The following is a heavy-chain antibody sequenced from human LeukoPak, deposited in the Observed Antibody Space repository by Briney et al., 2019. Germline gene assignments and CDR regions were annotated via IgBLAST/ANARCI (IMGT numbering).Heavy chain of an antibody. CDR3: SRGSGPYGAFGY. Sequence: SETLSLTCGVSGGSITTTNFWSWVRQPPGGGLEWIGEISLRGRTQYNPSPKSRFTISIDHSKNHLYLSLASVTAATTPVYYFSRGSGPYGAFGYWGQGTLVAVTS. D-gene: IGHD1-26*01. CDR1: GGSITTTNF. V-gene: IGHV4-4*02. CDR2: ISLRGRT. J-gene: IGHJ4*02.